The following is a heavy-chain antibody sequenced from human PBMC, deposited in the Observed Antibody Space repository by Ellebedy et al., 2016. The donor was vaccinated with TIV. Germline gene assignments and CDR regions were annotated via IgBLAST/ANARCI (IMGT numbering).Heavy chain of an antibody. J-gene: IGHJ4*02. CDR3: ARDDMVATNQASFDY. Sequence: SETLSLXXAVSGGSISSGGYSWSWIRQPPGKGLEWIGYIYHSGSTYYNPSLKSRVTISVDRSKNQFSLKLSSVTAADTAVYYCARDDMVATNQASFDYWGQGTLVTVSS. CDR2: IYHSGST. CDR1: GGSISSGGYS. D-gene: IGHD5-12*01. V-gene: IGHV4-30-2*01.